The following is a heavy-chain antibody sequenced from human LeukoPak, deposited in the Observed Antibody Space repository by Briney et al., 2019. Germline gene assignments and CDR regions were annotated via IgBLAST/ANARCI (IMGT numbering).Heavy chain of an antibody. V-gene: IGHV1-2*02. CDR2: INPNSGGT. Sequence: ASVKVSCKASGYTFTGYYMHWVRQAPGQGLEWMGWINPNSGGTNYAQKFQGRVAMTRDTSISTAYMELSRLRSDDTAVYYCARDGGYCSSTCCYTWFDPWGQGTLVTVSS. J-gene: IGHJ5*02. D-gene: IGHD2-2*02. CDR3: ARDGGYCSSTCCYTWFDP. CDR1: GYTFTGYY.